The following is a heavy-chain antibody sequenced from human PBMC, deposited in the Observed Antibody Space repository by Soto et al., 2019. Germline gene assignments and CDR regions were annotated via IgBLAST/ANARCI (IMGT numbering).Heavy chain of an antibody. D-gene: IGHD3-10*01. Sequence: ASVKVSCKASGYTFLNHDINWVRQAPGQGLEWMGWMVPDSGRTGYAKKYQGRVTMTRNTSTSTAYMELNSLTNEDTAAYYCARGDQFGFGVDYWGQGTPVTVSS. CDR1: GYTFLNHD. J-gene: IGHJ4*02. V-gene: IGHV1-8*01. CDR2: MVPDSGRT. CDR3: ARGDQFGFGVDY.